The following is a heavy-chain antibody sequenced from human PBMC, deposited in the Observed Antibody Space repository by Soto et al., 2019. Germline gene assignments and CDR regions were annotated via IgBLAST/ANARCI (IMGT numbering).Heavy chain of an antibody. CDR1: GFTFSSYA. D-gene: IGHD2-15*01. CDR3: ARRYCSGGSCYYYYGMDV. Sequence: PVGSLRLSCAASGFTFSSYAMSWVRQAPGKGLEWVSAISGSGGSTYYADSVKGRFTISRDNSKNTLYLQMNSLRAEDTAVYYCARRYCSGGSCYYYYGMDVWGQGTTVTVSS. CDR2: ISGSGGST. J-gene: IGHJ6*02. V-gene: IGHV3-23*01.